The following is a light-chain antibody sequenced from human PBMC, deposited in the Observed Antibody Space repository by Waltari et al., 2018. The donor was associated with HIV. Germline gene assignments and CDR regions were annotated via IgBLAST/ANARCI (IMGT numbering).Light chain of an antibody. J-gene: IGKJ1*01. V-gene: IGKV3-20*01. CDR1: QTVSSSY. CDR2: GAS. CDR3: QQYGSSPWT. Sequence: VLTQSPGSLSLSPGARATLSCRACQTVSSSYLAWYRHTPGQAPRLLIYGASSRATGIPDRFSGSGSGTDFTLTISRLEPEEFAVYYCQQYGSSPWTFGQGTKVEIK.